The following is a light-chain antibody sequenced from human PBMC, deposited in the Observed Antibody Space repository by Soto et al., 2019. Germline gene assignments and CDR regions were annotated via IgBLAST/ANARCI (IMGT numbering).Light chain of an antibody. V-gene: IGLV2-8*01. CDR2: EVS. Sequence: QSALTQPPSASGSPGQSVTISCTGTSSDVGGYNYVSCYQQHPGKAPKLMIYEVSKRPSGVPDRFSGSKSGNTASLTVSGLQAEDEADYYCSSYAGSNGVFGTGTKVTVL. CDR3: SSYAGSNGV. CDR1: SSDVGGYNY. J-gene: IGLJ1*01.